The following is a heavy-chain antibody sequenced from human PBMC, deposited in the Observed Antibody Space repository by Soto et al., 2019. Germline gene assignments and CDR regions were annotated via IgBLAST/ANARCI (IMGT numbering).Heavy chain of an antibody. D-gene: IGHD3-16*01. V-gene: IGHV3-23*01. CDR1: GFNFSNYA. CDR3: TRERSLVSFLFDY. CDR2: ISGSGRGSRP. Sequence: VSLRLSGVESGFNFSNYAVAWVRQAPGKGLEWVSSISGSGRGSRPYYADSVQGRFTISRDHSKNIVSLQMDSLRVDDTAVYYCTRERSLVSFLFDYWGPGTLVTSPQ. J-gene: IGHJ4*02.